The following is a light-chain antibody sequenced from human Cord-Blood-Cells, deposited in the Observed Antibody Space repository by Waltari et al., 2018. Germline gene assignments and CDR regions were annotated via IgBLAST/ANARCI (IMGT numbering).Light chain of an antibody. Sequence: SYELTQPSSVSVSPGQTARITCSGDVLAKKYARWFQQKPGQAPVLVIYKDGERPSGIPERFSGSSSGTTVTLTISGAQVEDEADYYCYSAADNLYVFGTGTKVTVL. CDR2: KDG. J-gene: IGLJ1*01. CDR1: VLAKKY. CDR3: YSAADNLYV. V-gene: IGLV3-27*01.